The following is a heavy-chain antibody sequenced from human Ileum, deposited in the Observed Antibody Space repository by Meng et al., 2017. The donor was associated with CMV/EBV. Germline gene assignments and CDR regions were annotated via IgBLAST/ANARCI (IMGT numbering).Heavy chain of an antibody. V-gene: IGHV3-48*03. CDR2: MSSGGRTM. Sequence: GGSLRLSCAASGFTFSTYEMSWVRQAPGKGLEWVAYMSSGGRTMYYADSVKGRFTISRDNAKNSLYLQMTSLRAEDTAVYYCAREMVGRSSRLDYWGQGTLVTVSS. D-gene: IGHD6-13*01. CDR1: GFTFSTYE. J-gene: IGHJ4*02. CDR3: AREMVGRSSRLDY.